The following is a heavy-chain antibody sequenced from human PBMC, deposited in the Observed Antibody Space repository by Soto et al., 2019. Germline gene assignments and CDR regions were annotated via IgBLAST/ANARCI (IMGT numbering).Heavy chain of an antibody. V-gene: IGHV1-3*04. Sequence: QVQLVQSGAEVKKPGASVKVSCKASGYTFTSYAMHWVRQAPGQRLEWMGWIRTDNGHTDYSQKFQGRDTITRDTSATTTYMELSGLISEDTAVYFCARENPPAAGSYYDYWGQGTLVTVSS. CDR2: IRTDNGHT. J-gene: IGHJ4*02. CDR1: GYTFTSYA. D-gene: IGHD6-13*01. CDR3: ARENPPAAGSYYDY.